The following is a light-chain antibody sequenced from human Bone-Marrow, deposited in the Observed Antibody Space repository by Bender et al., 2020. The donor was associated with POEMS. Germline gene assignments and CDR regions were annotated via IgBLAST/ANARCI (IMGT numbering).Light chain of an antibody. CDR3: SSYTSSTSLL. CDR2: EVS. V-gene: IGLV2-14*01. CDR1: SSDIGAYNL. J-gene: IGLJ2*01. Sequence: QSALTQPASVSGSPGQSITISCSGTSSDIGAYNLVSWYQQHPGKSPKLMIYEVSNRPSGVSNRFSASKSGNTASLTISGLQAEDEADYYCSSYTSSTSLLFGGGTKLAVL.